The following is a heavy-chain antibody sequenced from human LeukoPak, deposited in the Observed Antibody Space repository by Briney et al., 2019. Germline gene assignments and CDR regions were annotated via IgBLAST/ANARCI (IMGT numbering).Heavy chain of an antibody. CDR3: ARDLFTEGEDY. V-gene: IGHV3-7*01. CDR2: INEHGGDK. Sequence: GGSLRLLCTASGFLYCRFDMRCLRQAPGKGLEWVANINEHGGDKYYVGSVKGRFTISRDNAKNSLYLQMNSLRADDTAVYYCARDLFTEGEDYWGQGTLVTVSS. J-gene: IGHJ4*02. CDR1: GFLYCRFD. D-gene: IGHD3-16*01.